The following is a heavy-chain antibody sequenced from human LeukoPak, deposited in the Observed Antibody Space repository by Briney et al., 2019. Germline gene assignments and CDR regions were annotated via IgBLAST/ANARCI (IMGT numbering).Heavy chain of an antibody. D-gene: IGHD3-22*01. J-gene: IGHJ4*02. CDR3: VSGYYYSYFDY. Sequence: PGGSLRLSCAASGFTFSSYWMSWVRQAPGKGLEWVANIKQDGSEKYYVDSVKGRFTISRDNAKNSLYLQMNSLRAEDTAVYYWVSGYYYSYFDYWGQGTLVTVSS. CDR1: GFTFSSYW. CDR2: IKQDGSEK. V-gene: IGHV3-7*01.